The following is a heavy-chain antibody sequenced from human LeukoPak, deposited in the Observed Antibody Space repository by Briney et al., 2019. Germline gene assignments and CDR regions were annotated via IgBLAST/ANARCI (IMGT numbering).Heavy chain of an antibody. Sequence: ASVKVSCKASGYTFTSYGISWVRQAPGQGLEWMGWISAYNGNTNYAQKLQGRVTMTTDTSTSTAYMELRSLRSDDTAVYYCAREEGGYYGSGSLEVDYWGRGTLVTVSS. V-gene: IGHV1-18*01. J-gene: IGHJ4*02. D-gene: IGHD3-10*01. CDR3: AREEGGYYGSGSLEVDY. CDR1: GYTFTSYG. CDR2: ISAYNGNT.